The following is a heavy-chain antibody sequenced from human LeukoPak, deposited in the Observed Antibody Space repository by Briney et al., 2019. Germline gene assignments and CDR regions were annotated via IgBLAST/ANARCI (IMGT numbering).Heavy chain of an antibody. CDR2: ISSSSTYI. J-gene: IGHJ3*02. CDR1: GFTFSSYS. CDR3: ATSPLWGYAFDI. D-gene: IGHD2/OR15-2a*01. Sequence: GGPLSLSCAASGFTFSSYSMNWVRQAPGKGREWGSSISSSSTYIFYADSVKGRFTISRDNAKNSLYLQMNSLRAEDTAVYYCATSPLWGYAFDIWGQGTMVTVSS. V-gene: IGHV3-21*01.